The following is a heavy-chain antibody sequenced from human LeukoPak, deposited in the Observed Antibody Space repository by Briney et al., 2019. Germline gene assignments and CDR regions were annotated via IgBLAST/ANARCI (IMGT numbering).Heavy chain of an antibody. V-gene: IGHV4-59*08. Sequence: PSETLSLTCTVSGGSISSDYWSWIRQPPGKGLEWIGYIYYSGSTNYNPSLKSRATMSVDTSKKQFSLKLSSVTAADTAVYYCARRSLVRTVGYYYAMDVWGQGTTVTVSS. D-gene: IGHD1-26*01. CDR2: IYYSGST. CDR1: GGSISSDY. J-gene: IGHJ6*02. CDR3: ARRSLVRTVGYYYAMDV.